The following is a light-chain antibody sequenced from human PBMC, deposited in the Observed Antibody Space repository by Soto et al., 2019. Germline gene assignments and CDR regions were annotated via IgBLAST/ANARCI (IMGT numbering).Light chain of an antibody. CDR2: EVS. J-gene: IGLJ1*01. V-gene: IGLV2-23*02. CDR3: CSYGGSSTSLYV. CDR1: SRDVGSYNL. Sequence: QSALTPPASVSGSPGQSITISCTGTSRDVGSYNLVSWYQQHPGKAPKLMIYEVSKRPSGVSNRFSGSKSGNTASLTISGLQAEDEGDYYCCSYGGSSTSLYVFGSGTKLTVL.